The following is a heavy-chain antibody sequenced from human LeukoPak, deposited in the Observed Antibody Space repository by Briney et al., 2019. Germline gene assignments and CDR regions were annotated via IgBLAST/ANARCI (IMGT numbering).Heavy chain of an antibody. CDR3: AKLRYCSGNTCYPSDF. Sequence: GGSLRLSCAVSGFTFSNYWMTWVRQAPGKGLEWVSGISGSGGSTYYADSVKGRFTISRDNSKNTLYLQMNSLRAEDTAVYYCAKLRYCSGNTCYPSDFWGQGTLVTVSS. J-gene: IGHJ4*02. CDR2: ISGSGGST. CDR1: GFTFSNYW. D-gene: IGHD2-15*01. V-gene: IGHV3-23*01.